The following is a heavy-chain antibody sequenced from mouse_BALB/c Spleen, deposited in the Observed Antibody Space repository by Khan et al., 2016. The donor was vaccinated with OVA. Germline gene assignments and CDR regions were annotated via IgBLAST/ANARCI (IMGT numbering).Heavy chain of an antibody. V-gene: IGHV3-2*02. CDR1: GYSITSDYA. J-gene: IGHJ2*01. D-gene: IGHD1-1*01. Sequence: EVQLQESGPGLLKPSQSLSLTCTVTGYSITSDYAWNWIRQFPGNKLELRANIAYSGSTTYNPYLRSRISITRDTSKNQFFLQLNSVTTEDTATXDCASGRLLPRYPDYFDYWGQGTTLTVSS. CDR2: IAYSGST. CDR3: ASGRLLPRYPDYFDY.